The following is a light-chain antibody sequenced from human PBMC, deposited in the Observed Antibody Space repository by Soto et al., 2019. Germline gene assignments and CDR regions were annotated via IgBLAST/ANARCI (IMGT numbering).Light chain of an antibody. CDR2: DVN. CDR3: CSHTNTGPLI. CDR1: SSDVGGYNY. J-gene: IGLJ2*01. V-gene: IGLV2-14*01. Sequence: QSVLTQPASVSGSPGQSIALSCTGTSSDVGGYNYVSWYQQHPGKAPKLMIYDVNYRPSGVSNRFSGSKSGNTASLTISGLQAEEGGDYYSCSHTNTGPLIFGGGTNPPVL.